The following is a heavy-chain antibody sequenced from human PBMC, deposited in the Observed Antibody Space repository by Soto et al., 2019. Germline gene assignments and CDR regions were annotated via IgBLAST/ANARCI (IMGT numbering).Heavy chain of an antibody. V-gene: IGHV6-1*01. CDR2: TYYRSKWYT. CDR1: GDSVSSDSAA. Sequence: SQTLSLTCAISGDSVSSDSAAWNWIRQSPSRGLEWLGRTYYRSKWYTDYAVFMKSRMSINPDTSKNQSCLEVKSMTFEDTAVYFGARGGRPGRKYSSSWYWFDAWGQGTLVTVSS. CDR3: ARGGRPGRKYSSSWYWFDA. D-gene: IGHD6-13*01. J-gene: IGHJ5*02.